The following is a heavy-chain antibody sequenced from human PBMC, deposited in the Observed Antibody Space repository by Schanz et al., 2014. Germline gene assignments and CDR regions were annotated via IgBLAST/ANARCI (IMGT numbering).Heavy chain of an antibody. J-gene: IGHJ4*02. Sequence: VQLVESGGGLAQPGGSLRLSCAASGFTFSNYAMNWVRQAPGKGLKWVSGIRGSGGSTYYADSVKGRFTISRDNSKNTLYLQMNSLRAEDTAVYYCARTTNPFNFDSWPYLDYWGQGTLVTVSS. CDR2: IRGSGGST. D-gene: IGHD3-9*01. CDR1: GFTFSNYA. CDR3: ARTTNPFNFDSWPYLDY. V-gene: IGHV3-23*04.